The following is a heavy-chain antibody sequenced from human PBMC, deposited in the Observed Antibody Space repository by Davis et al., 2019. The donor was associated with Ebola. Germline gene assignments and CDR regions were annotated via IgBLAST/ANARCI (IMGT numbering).Heavy chain of an antibody. CDR3: ARYGDYYYYGMDV. D-gene: IGHD4-17*01. J-gene: IGHJ6*02. V-gene: IGHV4-59*12. CDR2: IYYSGST. Sequence: MPSETLSLTCAVYGGSFSGYYWSWIRQPPGKGLEWIGYIYYSGSTNYNPSLKSRVTISVDTSKNQLSLKLSSVTAADTAVYYCARYGDYYYYGMDVWGQGTTVTVSS. CDR1: GGSFSGYY.